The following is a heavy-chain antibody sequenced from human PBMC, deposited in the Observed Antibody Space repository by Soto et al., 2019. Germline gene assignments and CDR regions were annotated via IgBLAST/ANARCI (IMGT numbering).Heavy chain of an antibody. J-gene: IGHJ4*02. CDR1: GGSISSGGYY. CDR2: IYYSGST. CDR3: ARLDSSGYFYGYYIDY. D-gene: IGHD3-22*01. V-gene: IGHV4-31*03. Sequence: SETLSLTCTVSGGSISSGGYYWSWIRQHPGKGLEWIGYIYYSGSTYYNPSFKSRVTISVDTSKNQFSLKLSSVTAADTAVYYCARLDSSGYFYGYYIDYWGQGTLVTV.